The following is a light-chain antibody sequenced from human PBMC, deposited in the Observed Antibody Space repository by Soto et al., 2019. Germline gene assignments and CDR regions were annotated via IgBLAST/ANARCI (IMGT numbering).Light chain of an antibody. J-gene: IGKJ1*01. Sequence: ETVLTQSPGILSLSPGERASLSCGASQSITSSFLAWYQQKPGQAPRLLIYGASSRATGIPDRFSGTGSETDFTLTISSLQPDDFATYYCQQYNSYSRTFGQGTKVDIK. CDR3: QQYNSYSRT. CDR2: GAS. CDR1: QSITSSF. V-gene: IGKV3-20*01.